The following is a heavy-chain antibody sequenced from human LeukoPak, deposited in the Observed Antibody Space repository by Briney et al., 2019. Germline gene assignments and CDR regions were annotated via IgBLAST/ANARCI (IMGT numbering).Heavy chain of an antibody. V-gene: IGHV4-4*07. CDR1: GVSISSYY. D-gene: IGHD3-16*01. J-gene: IGHJ4*02. CDR3: ARVGVGGDYFDY. Sequence: SETLSLTCTVSGVSISSYYWSWIRQPAGKGLEWIGRIYTSGSTNHNPSLKSRVTISVDTSKNQFSLKLSSVTAADTAVYYCARVGVGGDYFDYWGQGTLVTVSS. CDR2: IYTSGST.